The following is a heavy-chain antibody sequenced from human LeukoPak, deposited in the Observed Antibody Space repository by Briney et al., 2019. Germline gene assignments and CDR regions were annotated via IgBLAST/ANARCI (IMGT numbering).Heavy chain of an antibody. CDR2: ISSSGGTT. CDR3: AKVYDFWSGYYF. V-gene: IGHV3-23*01. CDR1: GFTFSSYA. Sequence: GGSLRLSCAASGFTFSSYAMNWVRQAPGKGLEWVSVISSSGGTTYYSDSVKGRFIISRDNSKNTLYLQMNSLRAEDTAVYYCAKVYDFWSGYYFGGQGTLVTVSS. J-gene: IGHJ4*02. D-gene: IGHD3-3*01.